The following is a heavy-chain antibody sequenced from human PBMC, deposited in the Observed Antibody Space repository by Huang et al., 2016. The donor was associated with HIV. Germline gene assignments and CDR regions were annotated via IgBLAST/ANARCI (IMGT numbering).Heavy chain of an antibody. CDR3: ATKTAAMDI. D-gene: IGHD1-7*01. CDR2: NKQDESEK. CDR1: TFTFGAYW. V-gene: IGHV3-7*01. J-gene: IGHJ6*02. Sequence: VESGGRLVQPGGSIRLSCVGSTFTFGAYWMSWVRQSPWKGLEWGANNKQDESEKYYVESVKGRFNISRDNAKKVLFLEMNNVRVEDTATYYCATKTAAMDIWGQGTTVTVS.